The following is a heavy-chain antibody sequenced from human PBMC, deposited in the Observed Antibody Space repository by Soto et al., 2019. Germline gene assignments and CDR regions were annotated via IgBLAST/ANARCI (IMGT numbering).Heavy chain of an antibody. D-gene: IGHD3-3*01. J-gene: IGHJ3*02. CDR3: ARSGFRVLRFLEWFAFDI. V-gene: IGHV1-69*02. CDR1: GGTFSSYT. Sequence: SVKVSCKASGGTFSSYTVSWVRQAPGQGLEWMGRIIPILGIANYAQKFQGRVTITRDKSTGTAYMELSRLRSEDTAVYYCARSGFRVLRFLEWFAFDIWGQGTMVTVSS. CDR2: IIPILGIA.